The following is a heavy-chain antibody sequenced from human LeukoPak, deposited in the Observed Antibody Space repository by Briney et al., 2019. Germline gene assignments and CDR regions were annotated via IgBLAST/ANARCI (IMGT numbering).Heavy chain of an antibody. CDR1: GFTFGNYG. J-gene: IGHJ6*02. V-gene: IGHV3-30*18. CDR2: ISYDGSNK. Sequence: GRSLRLSCAASGFTFGNYGMHWVRQAPGKGLEWVAVISYDGSNKYYADSVKGRFTISRDNAKNSLDLQMNSLRVEDTALYYCAKANYQVLAPNHPYGLDVWGQGTTVTVSS. CDR3: AKANYQVLAPNHPYGLDV. D-gene: IGHD2-2*01.